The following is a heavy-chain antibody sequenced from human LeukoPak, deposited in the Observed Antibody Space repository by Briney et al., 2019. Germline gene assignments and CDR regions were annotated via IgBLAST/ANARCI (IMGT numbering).Heavy chain of an antibody. CDR3: ARVSLWFGEPSGAEYFQH. CDR1: GFTFSSYS. CDR2: ISSSSSYI. Sequence: GGSLRLSCAASGFTFSSYSMNWVRQAPGKGLEWVSSISSSSSYIYYADSVKGRFTISRDNAKNSLYLQMNSLRAEDTAAYYCARVSLWFGEPSGAEYFQHWGQGTLVTVSS. J-gene: IGHJ1*01. V-gene: IGHV3-21*01. D-gene: IGHD3-10*01.